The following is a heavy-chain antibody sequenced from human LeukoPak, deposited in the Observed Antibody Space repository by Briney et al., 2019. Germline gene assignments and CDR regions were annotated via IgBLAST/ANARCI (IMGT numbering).Heavy chain of an antibody. Sequence: PGGSLRLSCAASGFTFSSYSMNWVRQAPGKGLKWVSSISSSSSYIYYADSVKGRFTISRDNAKNSLYLQMNSLRAEDTAVYYCARGGDSGYDYLDYWGQGILVSVSS. CDR2: ISSSSSYI. D-gene: IGHD5-12*01. V-gene: IGHV3-21*01. CDR3: ARGGDSGYDYLDY. J-gene: IGHJ4*02. CDR1: GFTFSSYS.